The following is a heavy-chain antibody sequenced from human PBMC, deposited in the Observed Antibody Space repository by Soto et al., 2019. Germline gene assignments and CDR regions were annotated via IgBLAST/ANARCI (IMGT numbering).Heavy chain of an antibody. J-gene: IGHJ5*02. V-gene: IGHV1-69*12. CDR2: IIPIFGTA. D-gene: IGHD2-2*01. CDR1: GGTFSSYA. Sequence: QVQLVQSGAEVKKPGSSVKVSCKASGGTFSSYAISWVRQAPGQGLEWMGGIIPIFGTANYAQQFQGRVTITADESTSPACMELSSLSSEDTAMYYCARDRIVLVPGAGVWFDPWGQGTLVTVSS. CDR3: ARDRIVLVPGAGVWFDP.